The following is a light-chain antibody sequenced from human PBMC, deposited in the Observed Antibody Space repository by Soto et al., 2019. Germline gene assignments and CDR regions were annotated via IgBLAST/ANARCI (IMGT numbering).Light chain of an antibody. CDR1: QTISSW. V-gene: IGKV1-5*03. Sequence: EIQMTQSPSTLSGSVGDRVTITCRASQTISSWLAWYQQKPGKAPKLLIYKASTLKSGVPSRFSGSGSGTEFTLTISSLQPDDFATYCCQHYNSYSEAFGQGTKVDIK. J-gene: IGKJ1*01. CDR2: KAS. CDR3: QHYNSYSEA.